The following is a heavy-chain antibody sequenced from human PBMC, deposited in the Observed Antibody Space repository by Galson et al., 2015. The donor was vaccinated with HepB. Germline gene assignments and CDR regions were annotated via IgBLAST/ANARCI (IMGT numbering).Heavy chain of an antibody. CDR2: TYYRSKWFT. V-gene: IGHV6-1*01. CDR3: AGEGGDAFDI. J-gene: IGHJ3*02. D-gene: IGHD2-15*01. CDR1: GDSVSTNSAA. Sequence: CAISGDSVSTNSAAWNWIRQSPSRGLEWLGRTYYRSKWFTNYAVSVKGRMNINADTSKNRFSLQLNSVTPEDTAVYYCAGEGGDAFDIWGQGTMVTVSS.